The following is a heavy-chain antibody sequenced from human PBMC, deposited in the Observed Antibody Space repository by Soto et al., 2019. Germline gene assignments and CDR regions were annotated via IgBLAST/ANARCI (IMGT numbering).Heavy chain of an antibody. CDR1: GGSFSGYY. CDR3: ARGKRVWYSSSFNWFDP. V-gene: IGHV4-34*01. D-gene: IGHD6-13*01. Sequence: QVQLQQWGAGLLKPSETLSLTCAVYGGSFSGYYWSWIRQPPGKGLEWIGEINHSGSTNYNPSLKSRVTISVDTSKNQFSLKLNSVTAADTAVYYCARGKRVWYSSSFNWFDPWGQGTLVTVSS. J-gene: IGHJ5*02. CDR2: INHSGST.